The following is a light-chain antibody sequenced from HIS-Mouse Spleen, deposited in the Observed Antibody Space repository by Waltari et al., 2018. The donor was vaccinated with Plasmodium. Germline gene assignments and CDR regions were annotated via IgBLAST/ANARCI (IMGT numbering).Light chain of an antibody. Sequence: QSALTQPASVSGSPGQSITISCTGTSSDVGSYNLVPLYQQHPGKAPKLMIYEGSKRPSGVSNRFSGSKSGNTASLTISGLQAEDEADYYCCSYAGSSTYVFGTGTKVTVL. CDR3: CSYAGSSTYV. CDR2: EGS. CDR1: SSDVGSYNL. V-gene: IGLV2-23*01. J-gene: IGLJ1*01.